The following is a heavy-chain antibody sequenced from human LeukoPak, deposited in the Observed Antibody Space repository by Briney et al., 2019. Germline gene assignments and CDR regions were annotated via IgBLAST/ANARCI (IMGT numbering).Heavy chain of an antibody. J-gene: IGHJ4*02. Sequence: SETLSLTCTVSGGSISSGSYYWSWIRQPAGKGLEWIGRIYTSGITNYNPSLKSRVTISVDTSKNQFSLKLSSVTAADTAVYYCARALITMVRGVIITDRREVLFDYWGQGTLVTVSS. D-gene: IGHD3-10*01. CDR3: ARALITMVRGVIITDRREVLFDY. CDR2: IYTSGIT. CDR1: GGSISSGSYY. V-gene: IGHV4-61*02.